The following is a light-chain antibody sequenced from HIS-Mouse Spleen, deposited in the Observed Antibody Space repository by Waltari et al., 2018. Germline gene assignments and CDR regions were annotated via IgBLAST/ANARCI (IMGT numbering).Light chain of an antibody. V-gene: IGLV3-10*01. CDR3: YSTDSSGNHS. CDR1: ALPKKY. CDR2: EDS. J-gene: IGLJ2*01. Sequence: SYELTQPPSVSVSPGQTARITCSGAALPKKYAYWYQQKSGQAPVLVIDEDSKRPSGIPERFSGSSSGTMATLTISGAQVEDKADYYCYSTDSSGNHSFGGGTKLTVL.